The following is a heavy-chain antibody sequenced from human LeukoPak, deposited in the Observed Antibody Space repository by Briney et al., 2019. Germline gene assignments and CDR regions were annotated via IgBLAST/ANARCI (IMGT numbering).Heavy chain of an antibody. Sequence: GESLKISCKCSGSSFTSYWIGGVRQMPGKGLEWMGIIYPGDSDTRYSPSFQGQVTISADKSISTAYLQWSSLKASATAMYYCARHSWLEYYSYYMDVWGKGTTVTVSS. CDR2: IYPGDSDT. D-gene: IGHD6-19*01. CDR1: GSSFTSYW. J-gene: IGHJ6*03. V-gene: IGHV5-51*01. CDR3: ARHSWLEYYSYYMDV.